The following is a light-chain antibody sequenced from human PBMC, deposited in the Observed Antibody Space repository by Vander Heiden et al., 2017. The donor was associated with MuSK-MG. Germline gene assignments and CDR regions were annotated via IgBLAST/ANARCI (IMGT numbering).Light chain of an antibody. CDR3: QQDDSTPHT. CDR2: WAS. J-gene: IGKJ1*01. CDR1: QSVLYSSNNKNY. Sequence: DIVMTQSPDSLAVSLGERATINCKSSQSVLYSSNNKNYLAWYQQKPGQPPKPLIYWASTRESGVPDRFSGSGSGTDFTLTISSLQAEDVAVYYCQQDDSTPHTFGQGTKVEIK. V-gene: IGKV4-1*01.